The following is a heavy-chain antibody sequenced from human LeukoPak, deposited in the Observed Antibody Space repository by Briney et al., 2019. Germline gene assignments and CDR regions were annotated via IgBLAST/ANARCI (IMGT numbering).Heavy chain of an antibody. CDR1: GGSFSGYY. Sequence: SETLSLTCAVYGGSFSGYYWSWIRQPPGKGLEWIGEINHSGSTNYNPSLKRRVTISVDTSKNQFSLKLNSVTAADTAVYYCASPRIMITFGGVRRGAFDIWGQGTMVTVSS. V-gene: IGHV4-34*01. D-gene: IGHD3-16*01. J-gene: IGHJ3*02. CDR2: INHSGST. CDR3: ASPRIMITFGGVRRGAFDI.